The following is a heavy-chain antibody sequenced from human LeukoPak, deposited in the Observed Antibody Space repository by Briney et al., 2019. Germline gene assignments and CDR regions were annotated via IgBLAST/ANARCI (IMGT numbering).Heavy chain of an antibody. Sequence: ASETLSLTCAVSGGSISGYYWSWLRQPAGKGLEWIGRIYSSGTTNYNPSLRRRVTMVVDKSQNQISLRLSSVTAADTAVYYCARDRTLMTGYFDLWGRGTLVTVSS. CDR3: ARDRTLMTGYFDL. V-gene: IGHV4-4*07. D-gene: IGHD3-9*01. CDR2: IYSSGTT. CDR1: GGSISGYY. J-gene: IGHJ2*01.